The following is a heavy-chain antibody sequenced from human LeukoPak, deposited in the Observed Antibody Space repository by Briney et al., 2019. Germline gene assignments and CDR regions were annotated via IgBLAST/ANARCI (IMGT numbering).Heavy chain of an antibody. Sequence: GGSLRLSCAASGFIFSNYWMHWVRQAPGKGLVWVSRINSDGSATTYADSVKGRFTVSRDNAKNTVYLQMNSLGAEDTAVYYCARGTAGAFDLWGRGTWVTVSS. V-gene: IGHV3-74*03. D-gene: IGHD6-13*01. CDR3: ARGTAGAFDL. J-gene: IGHJ3*01. CDR2: INSDGSAT. CDR1: GFIFSNYW.